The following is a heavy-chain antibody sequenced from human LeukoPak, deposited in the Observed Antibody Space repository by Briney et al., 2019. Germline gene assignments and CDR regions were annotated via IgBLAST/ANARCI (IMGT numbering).Heavy chain of an antibody. Sequence: GGSLRLSCAASGFTFSSYGMHWVRQAPGKGLEWVAVISYDGSNKYYADSVKGRFTISRDNSKNTLYLQMNSLRAEDTAVYYCAKNKPHIVVVVASLDYWGQGTLVTVSS. D-gene: IGHD2-15*01. J-gene: IGHJ4*02. CDR3: AKNKPHIVVVVASLDY. CDR2: ISYDGSNK. CDR1: GFTFSSYG. V-gene: IGHV3-30*18.